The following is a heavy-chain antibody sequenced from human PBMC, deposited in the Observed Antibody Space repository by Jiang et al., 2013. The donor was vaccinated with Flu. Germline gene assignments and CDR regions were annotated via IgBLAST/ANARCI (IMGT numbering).Heavy chain of an antibody. D-gene: IGHD3-22*01. CDR3: ARHTVSYDSSGYYSSDAFDI. V-gene: IGHV5-51*01. Sequence: VQLVESGAEVKKPGESLKISCKGSGYSFTSYWIGWVRQMPGKGLEWMGIIYPGDSDTRYSPSFQGQVTISADKSISTAYLQWSSLKASDTAMYYCARHTVSYDSSGYYSSDAFDIRGQGTMVTVSS. CDR2: IYPGDSDT. CDR1: GYSFTSYW. J-gene: IGHJ3*02.